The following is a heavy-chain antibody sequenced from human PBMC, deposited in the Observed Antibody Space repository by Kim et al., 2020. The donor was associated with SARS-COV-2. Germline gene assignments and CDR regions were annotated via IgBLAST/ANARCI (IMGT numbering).Heavy chain of an antibody. J-gene: IGHJ6*02. D-gene: IGHD6-19*01. CDR3: ARDPAPAGYSSGWLHYDYGMDV. V-gene: IGHV4-39*07. CDR1: GGSISSSSYY. Sequence: SETLSLTCTVSGGSISSSSYYWGWIRQPPGKGLEWIGSIYYSGSTYYNPSLKSRVTISVDTSKNQFSLKLSSVTAADTAVYYCARDPAPAGYSSGWLHYDYGMDVWGQGTTVTVSS. CDR2: IYYSGST.